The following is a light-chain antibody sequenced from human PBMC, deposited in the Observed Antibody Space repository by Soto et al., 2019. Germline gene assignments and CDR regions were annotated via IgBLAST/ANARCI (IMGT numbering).Light chain of an antibody. V-gene: IGKV3D-7*01. CDR2: GAS. CDR1: QSVSSSY. CDR3: QQDYNLPFT. J-gene: IGKJ3*01. Sequence: PVERVTLSCRASQSVSSSYLTWYQQKPGQAPRLLIYGASTRATSIPARFSGSGSGTDFTLTISSLQPEDFAVYYCQQDYNLPFTFGLRTKVDIK.